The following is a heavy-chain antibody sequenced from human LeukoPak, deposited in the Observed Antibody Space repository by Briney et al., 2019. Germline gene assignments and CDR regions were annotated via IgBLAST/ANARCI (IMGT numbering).Heavy chain of an antibody. J-gene: IGHJ5*02. V-gene: IGHV4-34*01. CDR1: GGSFSGYY. CDR2: INHSGST. CDR3: ASSHFWSGYPYGWFDP. Sequence: PSETLSLTCAVYGGSFSGYYWSWIRQPPGKGLEWIGEINHSGSTNYNPSLKSRVTISVDTSKNQFSLKLSSVTAADTAVYYCASSHFWSGYPYGWFDPWGQGTLVTVSS. D-gene: IGHD3-3*02.